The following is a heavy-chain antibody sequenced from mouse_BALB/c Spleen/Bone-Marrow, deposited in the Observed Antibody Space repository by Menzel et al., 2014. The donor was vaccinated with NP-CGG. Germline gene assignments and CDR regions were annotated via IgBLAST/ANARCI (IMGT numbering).Heavy chain of an antibody. J-gene: IGHJ3*01. V-gene: IGHV1-69*02. CDR3: ARTCYGNYAWFAY. D-gene: IGHD2-1*01. CDR1: RYTFTSSW. Sequence: QVQLQQSGAELVKPGAPVQLSCQASRYTFTSSWMNWVKQRPGRGLEWIRRIVPSDIETLYCQKVKDNATLTVDTSSSTAYIQLSNLTSEDSAVYYSARTCYGNYAWFAYWGQGTLGTVAA. CDR2: IVPSDIET.